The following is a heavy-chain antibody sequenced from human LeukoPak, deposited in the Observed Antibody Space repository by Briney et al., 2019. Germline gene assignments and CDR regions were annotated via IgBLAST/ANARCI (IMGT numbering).Heavy chain of an antibody. CDR1: GGSFSGYY. CDR2: INHSGST. Sequence: PSETLSLTCAVYGGSFSGYYWSWIRQPPGRGLEWIGEINHSGSTNYNPSLKSRVTISVDTSKNQFSLRWSAVTVADTPRYSVGRMSRYSYMPWGQGTLVTVSS. D-gene: IGHD5-18*01. J-gene: IGHJ5*02. CDR3: GRMSRYSYMP. V-gene: IGHV4-34*01.